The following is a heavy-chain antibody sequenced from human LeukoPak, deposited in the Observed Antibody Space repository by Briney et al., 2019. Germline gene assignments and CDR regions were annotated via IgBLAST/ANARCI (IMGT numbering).Heavy chain of an antibody. CDR3: ARSFGRYYFDY. V-gene: IGHV4-39*07. J-gene: IGHJ4*02. CDR2: IYYSGST. Sequence: SETLSLTCTVSGDSISSSSHYWDWIRQPPGKGLEWIGTIYYSGSTYYNPSLKSRVTISVDMSKNQFSLKLRSVTAADTAVYYCARSFGRYYFDYWGRGTLVTVSS. D-gene: IGHD3-16*01. CDR1: GDSISSSSHY.